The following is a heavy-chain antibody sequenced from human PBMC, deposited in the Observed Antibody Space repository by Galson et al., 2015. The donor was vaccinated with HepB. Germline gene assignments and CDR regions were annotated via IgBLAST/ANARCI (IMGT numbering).Heavy chain of an antibody. Sequence: CAISGDSVSSNSAAWNWIRQSPSRGLEWLGRTYYRSKWYNDYAVSVKSRITINPDTSKNQFSLQLNSVTPEDTAVYYCARDVKYCSGGSCYFFHPWGQGTLVTVSP. CDR2: TYYRSKWYN. CDR1: GDSVSSNSAA. V-gene: IGHV6-1*01. D-gene: IGHD2-15*01. CDR3: ARDVKYCSGGSCYFFHP. J-gene: IGHJ5*02.